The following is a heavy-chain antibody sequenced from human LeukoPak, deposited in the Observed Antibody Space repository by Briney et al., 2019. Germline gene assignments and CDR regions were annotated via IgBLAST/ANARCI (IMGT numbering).Heavy chain of an antibody. CDR1: GGTFSSHT. J-gene: IGHJ4*02. CDR3: ARDEGIAAAGSIDY. V-gene: IGHV1-69*04. CDR2: IIPILGIA. Sequence: SVKVSCKASGGTFSSHTISWVRQAPGQGLEWMGRIIPILGIANYAQKFQGRVTITADKSTSTAYMELSSLRSEDTAVYYCARDEGIAAAGSIDYWGQGTLVTVSS. D-gene: IGHD6-13*01.